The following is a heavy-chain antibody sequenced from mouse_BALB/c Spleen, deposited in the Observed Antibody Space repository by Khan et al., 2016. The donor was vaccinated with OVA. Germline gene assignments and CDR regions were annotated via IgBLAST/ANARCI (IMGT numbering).Heavy chain of an antibody. D-gene: IGHD1-2*01. CDR1: GFTFSDYG. Sequence: EVELVESGGGLVQPGGSRKLSCAASGFTFSDYGMAWVRQAPGKGPEWVAFISDLAYTIYYADTVTGRFTIPRENAKNTLYLEMSSLRSEDTAIYYCARGGGTAPFAYWGLWTLVTVSA. J-gene: IGHJ3*01. CDR2: ISDLAYTI. CDR3: ARGGGTAPFAY. V-gene: IGHV5-15*02.